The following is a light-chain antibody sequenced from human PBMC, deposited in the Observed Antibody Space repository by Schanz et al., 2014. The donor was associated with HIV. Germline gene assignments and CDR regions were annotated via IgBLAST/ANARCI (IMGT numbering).Light chain of an antibody. V-gene: IGLV2-14*03. CDR2: DVT. J-gene: IGLJ2*01. CDR3: SSYTSNNTVL. CDR1: SSDVGGYYY. Sequence: QSVLTQPPSASGSPGQSVNISCTGTSSDVGGYYYVSWYQQHPGKAPKLIIYDVTNRPSGVSSRFSGSKSGNTASLTISGLQAGDETDFYCSSYTSNNTVLFGGGTKLTVL.